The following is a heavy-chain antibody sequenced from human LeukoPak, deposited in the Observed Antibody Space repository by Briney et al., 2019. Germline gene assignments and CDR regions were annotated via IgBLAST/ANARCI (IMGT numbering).Heavy chain of an antibody. CDR1: GGSISSSSYY. J-gene: IGHJ5*02. CDR2: IYYSGST. CDR3: ARVYGDYVLNWFDP. Sequence: SETLSLTCTVSGGSISSSSYYWGWIRQPPGKGLEWIGSIYYSGSTYYNPSLKSRVTISVDTSKNQFSLKLSSVTAADTAVYYCARVYGDYVLNWFDPWGQGTLVTVSS. D-gene: IGHD4-17*01. V-gene: IGHV4-39*07.